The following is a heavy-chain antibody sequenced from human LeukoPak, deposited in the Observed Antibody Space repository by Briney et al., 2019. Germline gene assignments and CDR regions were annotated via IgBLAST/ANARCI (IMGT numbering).Heavy chain of an antibody. CDR2: INHSGST. CDR1: GGSFSGYY. V-gene: IGHV4-34*01. J-gene: IGHJ6*03. CDR3: ARQGEYSSSWYMGYYYYYYMDV. Sequence: SETLSLACAVYGGSFSGYYWSWIRQPPGKGLEWIGEINHSGSTNYNPSLKSRVTISVDTSKNQFSLKLSSVTAADTAVYYCARQGEYSSSWYMGYYYYYYMDVWGKGTTVTISS. D-gene: IGHD6-13*01.